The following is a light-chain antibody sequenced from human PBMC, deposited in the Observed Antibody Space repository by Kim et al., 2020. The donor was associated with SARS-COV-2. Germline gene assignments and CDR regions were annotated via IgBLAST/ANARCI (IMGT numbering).Light chain of an antibody. J-gene: IGKJ5*01. CDR1: QRVTNN. Sequence: SPGERVTLSCRASQRVTNNVAWYQQRVGQAPRLLIYGASTRATGVPARFSGSGSGTEFTLTISSLQSEDFAVYYCQQYQNWPPITFGQGTRLEIK. CDR3: QQYQNWPPIT. V-gene: IGKV3-15*01. CDR2: GAS.